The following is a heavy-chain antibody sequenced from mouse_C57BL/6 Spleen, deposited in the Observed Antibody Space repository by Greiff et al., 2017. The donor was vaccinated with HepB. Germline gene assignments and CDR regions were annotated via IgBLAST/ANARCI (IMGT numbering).Heavy chain of an antibody. CDR1: GYSFTGYY. D-gene: IGHD2-3*01. Sequence: VQLQQSGPELVKPGASVKISCKASGYSFTGYYMNWVKQSPEKSLEWIGEINPSTGGTTSNQKFKAKATLTVDKSSSTAYMQLKSLTSEDSAVYYCARDHDGSLDYWGQGTTLTVSS. CDR2: INPSTGGT. V-gene: IGHV1-42*01. CDR3: ARDHDGSLDY. J-gene: IGHJ2*01.